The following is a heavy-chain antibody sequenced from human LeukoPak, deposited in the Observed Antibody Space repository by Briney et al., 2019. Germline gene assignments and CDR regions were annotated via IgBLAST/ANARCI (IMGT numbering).Heavy chain of an antibody. V-gene: IGHV1-46*01. J-gene: IGHJ3*02. CDR1: GYTFTSYY. Sequence: ASVKVSCKASGYTFTSYYMRWVRQAPGQGLEWMGIINPSGGSTSYAQKFQGRVTMTRDMSTSTVYMELSSLRSEDTAVYYCARDCDWLLFSQSAGAFDIWGQGTMVTVSS. D-gene: IGHD3-9*01. CDR3: ARDCDWLLFSQSAGAFDI. CDR2: INPSGGST.